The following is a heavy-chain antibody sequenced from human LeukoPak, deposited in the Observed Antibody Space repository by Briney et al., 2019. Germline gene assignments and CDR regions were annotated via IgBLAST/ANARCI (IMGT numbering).Heavy chain of an antibody. Sequence: SETLSLTCTVSGASINSDYWSWVRQVAGKGLEWIGRIFASGSTNYNPYLRSRITMSVDTSKNQFSLDLSSVTAADTGVYYCVRGWAPRGEKSSFASWGQGTLVTVSS. D-gene: IGHD3-10*01. CDR3: VRGWAPRGEKSSFAS. CDR2: IFASGST. CDR1: GASINSDY. V-gene: IGHV4-4*07. J-gene: IGHJ4*02.